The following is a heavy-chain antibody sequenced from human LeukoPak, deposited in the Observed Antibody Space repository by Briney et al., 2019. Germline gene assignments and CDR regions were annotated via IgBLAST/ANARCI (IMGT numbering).Heavy chain of an antibody. Sequence: GESLKISCKVSGYSFTMYWIGWVRQMPGKGLEWMGIIYPRDSDTRYSPSFQGQVTISADKSISTAYLQWSRLKASDTAMYYCARRDCSTSGYPRDAIDIWGQGTMVSVSS. CDR3: ARRDCSTSGYPRDAIDI. CDR2: IYPRDSDT. CDR1: GYSFTMYW. J-gene: IGHJ3*02. V-gene: IGHV5-51*01. D-gene: IGHD2-2*01.